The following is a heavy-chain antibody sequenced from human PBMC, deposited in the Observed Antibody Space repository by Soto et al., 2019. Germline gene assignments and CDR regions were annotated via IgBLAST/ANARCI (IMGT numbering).Heavy chain of an antibody. CDR3: ARGESDYDFWSGSSPMDV. J-gene: IGHJ6*02. Sequence: EVQLVESGGGLVKPGGSLRLSCAASGFTFSRYSMNWVRQAPGKGLEWVSSISSSSSYIYFADSVKGRFTISRDNAKNSLYLQMNSLRAEDTAVYYCARGESDYDFWSGSSPMDVWGQGTTVTVSS. CDR1: GFTFSRYS. V-gene: IGHV3-21*01. D-gene: IGHD3-3*01. CDR2: ISSSSSYI.